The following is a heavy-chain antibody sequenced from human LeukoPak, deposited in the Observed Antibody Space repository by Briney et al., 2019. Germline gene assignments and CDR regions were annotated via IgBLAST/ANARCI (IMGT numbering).Heavy chain of an antibody. CDR3: SRENSESYREFDY. CDR2: IYTSGST. CDR1: GGSIISYY. V-gene: IGHV4-4*07. D-gene: IGHD1-26*01. J-gene: IGHJ4*02. Sequence: SETLSLTCALSGGSIISYYGSWIGHPAGGGLEWSGRIYTSGSTNYNATLKSRVSMSVDTYDNQYSLKLSSVTAADTAVFYYSRENSESYREFDYWGQGTLVTVSS.